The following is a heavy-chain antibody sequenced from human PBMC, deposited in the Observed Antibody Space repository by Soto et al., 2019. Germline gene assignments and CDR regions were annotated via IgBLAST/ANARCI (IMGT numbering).Heavy chain of an antibody. CDR1: GVTFSDYA. CDR3: AKALGSLEYSSLPSLFDY. V-gene: IGHV3-30*10. D-gene: IGHD6-6*01. CDR2: ISYDGRNT. J-gene: IGHJ4*02. Sequence: QVQLVDSGGGVVQPGRSLRLSCAASGVTFSDYAMHWVRQAPGKGLQWEAFISYDGRNTYHTDSVQGRFTTSRDTSKNTLSLQMNSLRADDTAIYDCAKALGSLEYSSLPSLFDYWGQGTLVTVSS.